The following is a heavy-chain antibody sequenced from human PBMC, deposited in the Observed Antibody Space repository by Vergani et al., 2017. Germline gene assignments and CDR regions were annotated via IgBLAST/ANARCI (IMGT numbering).Heavy chain of an antibody. D-gene: IGHD3-10*01. Sequence: QVRLQESGPGLVKPSETLSLTCSVSGGSMSGYYWSWIRQPPGKELEWIGYMYHSGSTNYNPSLETRVTISGDTSKNQYSLKLNSVTAADTAEDYCGRVADFFGLGSRLLDLWGQGILVTVSS. CDR1: GGSMSGYY. CDR2: MYHSGST. V-gene: IGHV4-59*01. CDR3: GRVADFFGLGSRLLDL. J-gene: IGHJ5*02.